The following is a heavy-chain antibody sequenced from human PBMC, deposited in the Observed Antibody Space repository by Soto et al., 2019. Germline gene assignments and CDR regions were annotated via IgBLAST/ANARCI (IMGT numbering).Heavy chain of an antibody. Sequence: QVQLQESGPGLVKPSETLSLTCAVFGGSITSYYWSWIRQPPGKGLEWIGYIYYSGITKYNPSLKSRVTISVDTPKHQFSLKLSSVTAADTAVYYCVRHAGVAGSSWYYFDYWGQGSLVTVSS. D-gene: IGHD6-13*01. V-gene: IGHV4-59*08. CDR1: GGSITSYY. J-gene: IGHJ4*02. CDR2: IYYSGIT. CDR3: VRHAGVAGSSWYYFDY.